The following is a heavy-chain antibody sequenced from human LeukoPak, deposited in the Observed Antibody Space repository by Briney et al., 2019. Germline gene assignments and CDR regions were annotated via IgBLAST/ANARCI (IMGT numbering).Heavy chain of an antibody. D-gene: IGHD3-3*01. V-gene: IGHV1-2*02. J-gene: IGHJ5*02. Sequence: ASVKVSCKASGYTFTGYYLHWVRQAPGQGLERMGWINSNSGGTNYAQKFQGRVTLTRDTSISTAYMELSSLRSDDTAVYYCARGRFLEWFTLRFDPWGQGTLVTVSS. CDR3: ARGRFLEWFTLRFDP. CDR1: GYTFTGYY. CDR2: INSNSGGT.